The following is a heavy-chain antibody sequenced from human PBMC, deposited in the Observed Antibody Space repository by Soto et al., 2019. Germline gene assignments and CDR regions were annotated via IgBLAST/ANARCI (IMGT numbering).Heavy chain of an antibody. J-gene: IGHJ4*02. CDR2: IYWNDDK. V-gene: IGHV2-5*01. Sequence: SGPTLVNPTQTLTLTCTFSGFSLSTSGVGVGWIRQPPGKALEWLALIYWNDDKRYSPSLKSRLTNTKDTSKNQVVLTMTNMDPVDTATYYCAHGGYYYDSSGYYYDYWGQGTLVTVSS. CDR3: AHGGYYYDSSGYYYDY. CDR1: GFSLSTSGVG. D-gene: IGHD3-22*01.